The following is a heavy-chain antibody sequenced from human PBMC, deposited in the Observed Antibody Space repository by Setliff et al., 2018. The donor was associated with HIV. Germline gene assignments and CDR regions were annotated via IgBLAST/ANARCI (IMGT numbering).Heavy chain of an antibody. J-gene: IGHJ4*02. CDR1: GFTFSSYW. D-gene: IGHD6-19*01. CDR2: INSDGSST. Sequence: PGGSLRLSCAASGFTFSSYWMHWVRQAPGKGLVWVSRINSDGSSTSYADSVRGRFTVSRDNAENTLFLQMNSLTAEDTAVYYCARALSYSGWRTQYFDCWGQGTLVTVSS. CDR3: ARALSYSGWRTQYFDC. V-gene: IGHV3-74*01.